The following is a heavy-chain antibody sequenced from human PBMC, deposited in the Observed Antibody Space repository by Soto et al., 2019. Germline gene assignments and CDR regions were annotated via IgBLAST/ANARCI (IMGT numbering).Heavy chain of an antibody. V-gene: IGHV3-21*01. Sequence: GGSLRLSCAASGFTFSSYSMNWVRQAPGKGLEWVSSISSSSSYIYYADSVKGRFTISRDNAKNSLYLQMNSLRAEDTAVYYCARAPVDDAFDIWGQRTMVTVSS. CDR2: ISSSSSYI. J-gene: IGHJ3*02. CDR3: ARAPVDDAFDI. CDR1: GFTFSSYS.